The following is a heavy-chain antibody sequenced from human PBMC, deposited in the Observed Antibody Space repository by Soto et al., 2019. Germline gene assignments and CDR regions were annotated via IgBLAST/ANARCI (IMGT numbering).Heavy chain of an antibody. CDR1: GGSTGNYY. J-gene: IGHJ4*03. Sequence: TSETLSLTCTLSGGSTGNYYWGWIRQPPGKGLEWIGYIHYIGSTWYNPSLKSGLTIPVDKSRNQFSLKLSSVTVADTAVYFCGRSLYRCHVYSDFWGQGTMVTVSS. CDR2: IHYIGST. V-gene: IGHV4-59*01. D-gene: IGHD3-16*02. CDR3: GRSLYRCHVYSDF.